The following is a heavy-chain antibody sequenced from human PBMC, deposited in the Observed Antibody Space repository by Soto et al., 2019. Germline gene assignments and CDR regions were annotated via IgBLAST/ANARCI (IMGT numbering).Heavy chain of an antibody. CDR1: GGSISSGGYY. D-gene: IGHD2-21*02. CDR2: IYYSGSS. J-gene: IGHJ6*02. V-gene: IGHV4-31*03. CDR3: ARVCAGDCHHGMDV. Sequence: QVQLQESGPGLVKPSQTLSLTCTVSGGSISSGGYYWSWILQHPVKGLEWIGYIYYSGSSYYNPSLKSRVTISVDTSKNQFSLKLSSVTAADAAVYYCARVCAGDCHHGMDVWGQGNTVTVSS.